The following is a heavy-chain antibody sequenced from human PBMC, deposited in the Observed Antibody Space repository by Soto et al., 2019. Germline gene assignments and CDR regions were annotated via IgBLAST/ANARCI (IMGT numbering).Heavy chain of an antibody. D-gene: IGHD6-13*01. Sequence: HPGGSLRLSCAASGFTFSSYWMSWVRQAPGKGLEWVANIKQDGSEKYYVDSVKGRFTISRDNAKNSLYLQMNSLRAEDTAVYYCASSPTYYSSSWYDEWVAPYYYYGMDVWGQGTTVTVSS. CDR1: GFTFSSYW. CDR2: IKQDGSEK. V-gene: IGHV3-7*05. CDR3: ASSPTYYSSSWYDEWVAPYYYYGMDV. J-gene: IGHJ6*02.